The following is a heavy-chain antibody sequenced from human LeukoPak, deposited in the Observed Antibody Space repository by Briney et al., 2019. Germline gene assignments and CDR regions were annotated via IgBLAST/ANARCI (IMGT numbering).Heavy chain of an antibody. CDR1: GYTLTELS. J-gene: IGHJ4*02. CDR3: ATLPYRVSSGYYYDDY. V-gene: IGHV1-24*01. CDR2: FDPEDGET. Sequence: ASVKVSCKVSGYTLTELSMHWVRQAPGKGLEWMGGFDPEDGETIYAQKFQGRVTMTEDTSTDTAYMELSSLRSEDTAVYYCATLPYRVSSGYYYDDYWGQGTLVTVSS. D-gene: IGHD3-22*01.